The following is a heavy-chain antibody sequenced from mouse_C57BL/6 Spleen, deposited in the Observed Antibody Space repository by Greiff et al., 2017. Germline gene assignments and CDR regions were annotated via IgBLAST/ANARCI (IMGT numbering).Heavy chain of an antibody. CDR2: IYPGNGDT. V-gene: IGHV1-12*01. Sequence: LQESGAELVRPGASVKMSCKASGYTFTSYNMHWVKQTPKQGLEWIGAIYPGNGDTSYNQKFKGKATLTVDKPSSTAYMQLSSLTSEDSAVYFCARLYGYDGWFAYWGQGTLVTVSA. J-gene: IGHJ3*01. CDR1: GYTFTSYN. D-gene: IGHD2-2*01. CDR3: ARLYGYDGWFAY.